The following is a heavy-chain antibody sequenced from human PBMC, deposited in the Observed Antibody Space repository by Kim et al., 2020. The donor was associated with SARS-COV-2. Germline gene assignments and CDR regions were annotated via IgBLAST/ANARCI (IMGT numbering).Heavy chain of an antibody. CDR1: GFIFNNYA. J-gene: IGHJ3*02. CDR2: ITWNSGTI. V-gene: IGHV3-9*01. D-gene: IGHD4-17*01. CDR3: AKGCGEYHLRAYDI. Sequence: GGSLRLSCAASGFIFNNYAMHWVRQAPGKGLEWVSGITWNSGTIAYADSVKGRFTISRDNAKNSLYLQMDSLRPEDTALYYCAKGCGEYHLRAYDIWGQG.